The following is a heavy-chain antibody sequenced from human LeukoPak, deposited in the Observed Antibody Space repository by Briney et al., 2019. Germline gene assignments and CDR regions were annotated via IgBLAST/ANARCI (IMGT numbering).Heavy chain of an antibody. CDR2: IYYSGST. Sequence: SETLSLTCTVSGGSTSSYYWSWIRQPPGKGLEWIGYIYYSGSTNYNPSLKSRVTISVDTSKNQFSLKLSSVTAADTAVYYCARHGDIVATIPFDYWGQGTLVTVSS. CDR3: ARHGDIVATIPFDY. J-gene: IGHJ4*02. D-gene: IGHD5-12*01. CDR1: GGSTSSYY. V-gene: IGHV4-59*08.